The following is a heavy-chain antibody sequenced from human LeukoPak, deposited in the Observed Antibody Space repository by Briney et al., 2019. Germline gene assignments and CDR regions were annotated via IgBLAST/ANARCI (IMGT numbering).Heavy chain of an antibody. V-gene: IGHV4-39*01. CDR3: ARAQWLRLT. CDR2: IYYSGST. CDR1: GGSIITRSFY. J-gene: IGHJ5*02. Sequence: SETLSLTCTVSGGSIITRSFYWGWIRQPPGKGLEWIGSIYYSGSTYYNPSLKSRVTISVDTSKNQFSLKLSSVTAADTAVYYCARAQWLRLTWGQGTLVTVSS. D-gene: IGHD5-12*01.